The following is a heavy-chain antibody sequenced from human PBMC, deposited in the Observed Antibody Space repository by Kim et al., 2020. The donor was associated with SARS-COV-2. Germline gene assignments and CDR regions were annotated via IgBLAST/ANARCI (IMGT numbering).Heavy chain of an antibody. J-gene: IGHJ4*02. V-gene: IGHV3-33*01. D-gene: IGHD6-13*01. Sequence: GGSLRLSCGASGFTFSDYGMHWVRQAPGTGLEWVAVIWSDGKNMYYGDSVKGRFTISRDNSKNTLYLQMNSLRAEDTAIYYCAREGPDITALASLDYWGQGTLVTVSS. CDR2: IWSDGKNM. CDR3: AREGPDITALASLDY. CDR1: GFTFSDYG.